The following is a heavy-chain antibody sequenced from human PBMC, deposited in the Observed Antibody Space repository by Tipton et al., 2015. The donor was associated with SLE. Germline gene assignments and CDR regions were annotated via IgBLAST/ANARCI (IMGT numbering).Heavy chain of an antibody. V-gene: IGHV3-33*08. CDR1: GFTFSSYG. Sequence: SLRLSCAASGFTFSSYGMHWVRQAPGKGLEWVAVIWYDGSNKYYADSVKGRFTISRDNSKNTLYLQMTSLRAEDTAVYYCSGGTIYYGTDVWGQGTTVTVSS. CDR2: IWYDGSNK. D-gene: IGHD2-15*01. J-gene: IGHJ6*02. CDR3: SGGTIYYGTDV.